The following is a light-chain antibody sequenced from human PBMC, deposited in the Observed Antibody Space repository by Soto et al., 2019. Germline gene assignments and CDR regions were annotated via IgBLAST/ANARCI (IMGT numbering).Light chain of an antibody. CDR1: QTININY. V-gene: IGKV3-20*01. CDR3: QQYNPSPRT. Sequence: EVVLTQSPGTLSLSPGERATLSCRASQTININYLAWYQQKPGQAPRLLMSGASNRATGIPDRFSGSGSGTDFTLTINRLEPEDFAMYFCQQYNPSPRTFGQGTKVEVK. CDR2: GAS. J-gene: IGKJ1*01.